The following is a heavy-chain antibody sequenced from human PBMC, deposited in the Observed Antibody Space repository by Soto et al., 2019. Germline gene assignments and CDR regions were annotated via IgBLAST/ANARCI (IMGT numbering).Heavy chain of an antibody. V-gene: IGHV1-18*01. CDR2: ISAYNGNT. J-gene: IGHJ5*02. Sequence: ASVKVSCKASGYTFTSYGISWVRQAPGQGLEWMGWISAYNGNTNYAQKFQGRVTITADESTSTAYMELSSLRSEDTAVYYCASTQERAAAGLFDPWGQGTLVTVSS. D-gene: IGHD6-13*01. CDR3: ASTQERAAAGLFDP. CDR1: GYTFTSYG.